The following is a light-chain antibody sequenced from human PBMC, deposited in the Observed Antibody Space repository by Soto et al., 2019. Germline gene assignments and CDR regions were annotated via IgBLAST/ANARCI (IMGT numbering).Light chain of an antibody. J-gene: IGKJ1*01. CDR3: QQYGSSGT. CDR1: QSVSSN. V-gene: IGKV3-20*01. Sequence: IVIPESPAPLSLSPGDRATLSCRASQSVSSNLAWYQQKPGQAPRLLIYGASNRATGIPDRFSGSGSGTDFTLTISRLEPEDFAVYYCQQYGSSGTFGQGSKVDIK. CDR2: GAS.